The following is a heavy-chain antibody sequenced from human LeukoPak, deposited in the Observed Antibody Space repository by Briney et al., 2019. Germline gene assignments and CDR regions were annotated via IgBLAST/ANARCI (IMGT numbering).Heavy chain of an antibody. J-gene: IGHJ5*02. Sequence: QPGGSLRLSWVASGFTFSSYSMNWVRQAPGEGLEWVSYISSSRNNIYYAASVEGRFSISRDKAKNSLYLQINTPRAEDTAVYYCARDLHSSSWYRDWFDPWGQGTLVTVSS. CDR3: ARDLHSSSWYRDWFDP. CDR2: ISSSRNNI. D-gene: IGHD6-13*01. V-gene: IGHV3-48*01. CDR1: GFTFSSYS.